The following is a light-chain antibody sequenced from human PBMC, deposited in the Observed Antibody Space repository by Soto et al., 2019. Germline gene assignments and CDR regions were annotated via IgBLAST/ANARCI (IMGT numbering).Light chain of an antibody. V-gene: IGKV3-11*01. CDR2: DAS. CDR3: QQRSNWPPAIT. CDR1: QSISSY. Sequence: EIVLTQSPATLSLSPGERATFSCRASQSISSYLAWYQQKPGQAPRLLIYDASNRATGIPARFSGSGSGTDVTLTISSLEPEDFAVYYCQQRSNWPPAITFGHGTRLEIK. J-gene: IGKJ5*01.